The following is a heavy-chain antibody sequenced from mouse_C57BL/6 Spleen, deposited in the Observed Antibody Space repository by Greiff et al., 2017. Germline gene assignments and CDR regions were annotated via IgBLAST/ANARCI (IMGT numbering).Heavy chain of an antibody. CDR2: IYPGDGAT. Sequence: QVQLQQSGPELVKPGASVKISCKASGYAFSSSWMNWVKQRPGTGLEWIGRIYPGDGATNYHGKFKGKATLTADKSSSTAYMQLSSLTSEDSAVYFCASGGRGYAMDYWGQGTSVTVSS. V-gene: IGHV1-82*01. CDR3: ASGGRGYAMDY. J-gene: IGHJ4*01. CDR1: GYAFSSSW. D-gene: IGHD3-3*01.